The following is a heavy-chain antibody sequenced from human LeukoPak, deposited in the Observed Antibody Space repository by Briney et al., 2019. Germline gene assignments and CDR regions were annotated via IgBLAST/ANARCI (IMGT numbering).Heavy chain of an antibody. V-gene: IGHV3-66*01. CDR1: GLTVSSNY. CDR3: ARDWGNWNYDY. J-gene: IGHJ4*02. CDR2: ISSGGST. Sequence: GGSLRLSCAASGLTVSSNYMSWVRQAPGKGLEWVSLISSGGSTYYADSVRGRFTISRDNSKNTLYLQMNSLRAEDTAVYYCARDWGNWNYDYWGQGTLVTISS. D-gene: IGHD1-7*01.